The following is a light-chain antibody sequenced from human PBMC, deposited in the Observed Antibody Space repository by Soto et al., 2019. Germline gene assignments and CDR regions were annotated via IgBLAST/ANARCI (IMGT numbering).Light chain of an antibody. Sequence: DIQMTQSPSSLSASVADRVTITCRAGQTISTYLNWYQQKPGKAPKLQIYAASSFESGVPSRFSGSGSGTDFTLTISSLQPEDFATYYCQQSHSIPYTFGQGTKLETK. CDR3: QQSHSIPYT. CDR2: AAS. V-gene: IGKV1-39*01. J-gene: IGKJ2*01. CDR1: QTISTY.